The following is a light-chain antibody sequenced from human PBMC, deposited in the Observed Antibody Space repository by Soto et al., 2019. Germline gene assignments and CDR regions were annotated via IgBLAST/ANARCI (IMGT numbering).Light chain of an antibody. V-gene: IGKV3-15*01. CDR1: QSVSSN. CDR2: DAS. CDR3: QQYNKWPLT. J-gene: IGKJ4*01. Sequence: EIVMTQSPVTLSVSPGERATLSCRASQSVSSNLAWYQQKPGQAPRLLIYDASTRATGIPARFSGSGSGTEFTLTISSLQSEDFAVYYCQQYNKWPLTFGGGTKVDIK.